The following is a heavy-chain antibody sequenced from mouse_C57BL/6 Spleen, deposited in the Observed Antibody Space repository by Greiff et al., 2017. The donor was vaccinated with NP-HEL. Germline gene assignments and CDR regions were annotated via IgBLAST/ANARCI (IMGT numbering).Heavy chain of an antibody. D-gene: IGHD1-1*01. CDR1: GFTFSSYA. Sequence: DVMLVESGGGLVKPGGSLKLSCAASGFTFSSYAMSWVRQTPEKRLEWVATISDGGSYTYYPDNVKGRFTISRDNAKNNLYLQMSHLKSEDTAMYYCARAGVALYYFDYWGQGTTLTVSS. J-gene: IGHJ2*01. CDR2: ISDGGSYT. CDR3: ARAGVALYYFDY. V-gene: IGHV5-4*03.